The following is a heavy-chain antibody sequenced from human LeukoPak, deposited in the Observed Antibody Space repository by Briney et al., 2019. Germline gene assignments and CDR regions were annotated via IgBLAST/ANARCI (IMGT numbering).Heavy chain of an antibody. D-gene: IGHD6-19*01. Sequence: PSETLSLTCTVSGGSLRSYYWSWIRQPPGKGLEWIGYIYDSGSTNYSPSLRSRVTISVDTSKNQFSLKLSSVTAADTAVYYCATGGRSGWSDFDYWGQGTMVTVSS. CDR1: GGSLRSYY. CDR2: IYDSGST. J-gene: IGHJ4*02. V-gene: IGHV4-59*01. CDR3: ATGGRSGWSDFDY.